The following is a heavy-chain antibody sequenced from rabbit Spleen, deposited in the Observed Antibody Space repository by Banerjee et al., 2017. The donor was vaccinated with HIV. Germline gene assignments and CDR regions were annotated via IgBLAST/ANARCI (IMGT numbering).Heavy chain of an antibody. CDR3: ARYLAGVIGWNFTL. V-gene: IGHV1S45*01. D-gene: IGHD4-1*01. J-gene: IGHJ4*01. CDR2: INTSSGST. Sequence: QEQVEESGGDLDKPEGSMTITCTASAFSFSNKYVRCWVRQAPGKGLEWIECINTSSGSTVSASWAKGRFTVSKTTSTTVTLQMTRLIAADTATYFCARYLAGVIGWNFTLWGPGTLVTVS. CDR1: AFSFSNKYV.